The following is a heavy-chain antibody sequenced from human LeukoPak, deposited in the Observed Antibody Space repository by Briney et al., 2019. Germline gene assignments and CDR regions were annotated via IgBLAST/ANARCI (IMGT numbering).Heavy chain of an antibody. Sequence: GGSLRLSCAASGFTFSSYGMHWVRQAPGKGLEWVAVISYDGSNKYYADSVKGRFTISRDNSKNTLYLQMNSLRAEDTAVYYCARVSGYSYGDWFDPWGQGTLVTVSS. V-gene: IGHV3-30*03. J-gene: IGHJ5*02. CDR3: ARVSGYSYGDWFDP. D-gene: IGHD5-18*01. CDR2: ISYDGSNK. CDR1: GFTFSSYG.